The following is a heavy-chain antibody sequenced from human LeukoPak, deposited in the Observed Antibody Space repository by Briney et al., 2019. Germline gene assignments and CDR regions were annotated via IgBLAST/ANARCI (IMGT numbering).Heavy chain of an antibody. CDR2: ISGSGGST. D-gene: IGHD3-10*01. V-gene: IGHV3-23*01. Sequence: GGSLRLSCAASGFTFSSYAMGWVRQAPGKGLEWVLAISGSGGSTYYAVSVKGRFTISRDNSKNTLYLQMNTLRADDTAVYYCAKEGGAYYYGSGSYYFDYWGQGTLVTVSS. CDR3: AKEGGAYYYGSGSYYFDY. J-gene: IGHJ4*02. CDR1: GFTFSSYA.